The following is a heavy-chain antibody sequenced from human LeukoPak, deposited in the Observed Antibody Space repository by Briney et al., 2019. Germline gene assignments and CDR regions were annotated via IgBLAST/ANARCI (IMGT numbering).Heavy chain of an antibody. CDR1: GFTFDDYA. CDR2: ISWNSGSI. D-gene: IGHD6-19*01. J-gene: IGHJ6*03. V-gene: IGHV3-9*01. CDR3: ARAVAGPYYYYYMDV. Sequence: GGSLRLSCAASGFTFDDYAMHWVRQAPGKGLEWVSGISWNSGSIGYADSVKGRFTISRDNAKNSLYLQMNSLRAEDTAVYYCARAVAGPYYYYYMDVWGKGTTVTISS.